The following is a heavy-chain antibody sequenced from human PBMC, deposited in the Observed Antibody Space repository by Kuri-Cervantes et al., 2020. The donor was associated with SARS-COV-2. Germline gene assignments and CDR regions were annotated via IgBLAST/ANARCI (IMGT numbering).Heavy chain of an antibody. CDR3: ARDYWARGVVIMGLYGMDV. CDR2: IIPIFGTA. D-gene: IGHD3-3*01. V-gene: IGHV1-69*13. Sequence: SVKVSCKASGYTFTSYGISWVRQAPGQGLEWMGGIIPIFGTANYAQKFQGRVTITADESTSTAYMELSSLRSEDTAVYYCARDYWARGVVIMGLYGMDVWGQGTTVTVSS. J-gene: IGHJ6*02. CDR1: GYTFTSYG.